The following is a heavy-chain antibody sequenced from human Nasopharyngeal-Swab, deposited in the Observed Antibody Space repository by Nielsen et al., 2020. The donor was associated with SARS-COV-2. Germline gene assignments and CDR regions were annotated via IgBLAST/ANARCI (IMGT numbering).Heavy chain of an antibody. Sequence: GESLKISCAASGFTFSSYGMPWVRQAPGKGPEWVAVISYDGSNKYYAYSVKGRFTISRDNSKNTLYLQMNSQRAEDTGVYYCAKEEAAAGFWYFDLWGRGTLVTVSS. J-gene: IGHJ2*01. CDR3: AKEEAAAGFWYFDL. CDR1: GFTFSSYG. D-gene: IGHD6-13*01. CDR2: ISYDGSNK. V-gene: IGHV3-30*18.